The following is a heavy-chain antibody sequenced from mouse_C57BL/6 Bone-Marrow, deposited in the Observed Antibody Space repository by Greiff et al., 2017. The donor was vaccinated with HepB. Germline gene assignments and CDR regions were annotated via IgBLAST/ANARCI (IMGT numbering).Heavy chain of an antibody. V-gene: IGHV1-26*01. CDR1: GYTFTDYY. Sequence: EVQLQQSGPELVKPGASVKISCKASGYTFTDYYMNWVKQSHGKSLEWIGDINPNNGGTSYNQKFKGKATLTVDKSSSTAYMELRSLTSEDSAVYYCARSGYGSSFAWFAYWGLGTLVTVSA. CDR3: ARSGYGSSFAWFAY. CDR2: INPNNGGT. D-gene: IGHD1-1*01. J-gene: IGHJ3*01.